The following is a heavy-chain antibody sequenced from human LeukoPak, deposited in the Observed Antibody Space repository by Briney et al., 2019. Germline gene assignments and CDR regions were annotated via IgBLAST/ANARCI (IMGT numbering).Heavy chain of an antibody. CDR1: GGSISSSSYY. Sequence: KPSETLSLXCTVSGGSISSSSYYWGWSRQPPGKGPEWIGSIYYSGSTYYNPSLKSRVTISVDTSKNQFSLKLSSVTAADTAVYYCARFSVAGPTGISFGYWGQGTLVTVSS. CDR2: IYYSGST. CDR3: ARFSVAGPTGISFGY. J-gene: IGHJ4*02. D-gene: IGHD6-19*01. V-gene: IGHV4-39*01.